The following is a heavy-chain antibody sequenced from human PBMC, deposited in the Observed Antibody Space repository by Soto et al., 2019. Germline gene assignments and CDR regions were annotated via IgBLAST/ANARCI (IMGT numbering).Heavy chain of an antibody. CDR1: GFTFSSYW. CDR2: INSDGSST. Sequence: GGSLRLSCAASGFTFSSYWMYWVRQVPGKGLVWVSRINSDGSSTSYADSVKGRFTISRDNAKNTLYLQMNSLRAEDTAVYYWKRGYDYVWGVYWGQGTLVTVSS. V-gene: IGHV3-74*01. D-gene: IGHD3-16*01. CDR3: KRGYDYVWGVY. J-gene: IGHJ4*02.